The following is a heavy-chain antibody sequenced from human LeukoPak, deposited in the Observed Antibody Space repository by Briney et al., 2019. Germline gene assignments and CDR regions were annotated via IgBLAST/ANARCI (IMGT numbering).Heavy chain of an antibody. CDR1: GYTFTTYW. CDR2: IYPGGSDT. J-gene: IGHJ4*02. V-gene: IGHV5-51*01. CDR3: ARRDAGLVY. D-gene: IGHD2-2*01. Sequence: GESLKISCKGSGYTFTTYWIAWVRQMPGKGLEWMGIIYPGGSDTTYSPSFQGQVAISADKSISTAYLQWSSLKASDTAIYYCARRDAGLVYWGQGTLATVSS.